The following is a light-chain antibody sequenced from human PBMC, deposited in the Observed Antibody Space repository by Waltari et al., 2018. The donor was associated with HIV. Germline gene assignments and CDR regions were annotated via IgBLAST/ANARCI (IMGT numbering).Light chain of an antibody. CDR2: GAS. CDR1: QSVSST. Sequence: IVMTQSPATLSVSPGESATLSCRASQSVSSTLAWYQQKPGQAPRLLIYGASTRATGIPARFSGRGAGTEVTLTICSLQAEDVAVYYCQQYNNWPQTFGQGTKVEIK. CDR3: QQYNNWPQT. J-gene: IGKJ1*01. V-gene: IGKV3-15*01.